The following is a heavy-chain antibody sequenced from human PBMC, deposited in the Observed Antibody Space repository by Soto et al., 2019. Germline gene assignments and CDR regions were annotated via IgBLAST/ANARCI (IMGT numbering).Heavy chain of an antibody. CDR3: ARVHSSGCACY. CDR1: GYTFTSYD. J-gene: IGHJ4*02. CDR2: MNPNSGNT. V-gene: IGHV1-8*02. Sequence: QVQLVQSGAEVKKPGASVKVSCKASGYTFTSYDINWVRQATGQGLEWMGWMNPNSGNTGYAQKFQGRVTMTRNTSIGTASMELSSLRSEYTAVSDWARVHSSGCACYRGQGTLVTVSS. D-gene: IGHD6-19*01.